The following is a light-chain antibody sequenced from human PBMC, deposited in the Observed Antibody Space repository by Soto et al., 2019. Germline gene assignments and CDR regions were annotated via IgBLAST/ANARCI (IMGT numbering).Light chain of an antibody. CDR1: SSNIGAGYH. Sequence: QAVVTQPPSVSGAPGQGVTISCTGSSSNIGAGYHVHWYQQLPGTGPKLLIYGNSTRPSGVPDRFSGSKSGTSASLAITGLQAEDEADYYCQSYDSSLRGSVFGGGTKVTVL. V-gene: IGLV1-40*01. J-gene: IGLJ3*02. CDR3: QSYDSSLRGSV. CDR2: GNS.